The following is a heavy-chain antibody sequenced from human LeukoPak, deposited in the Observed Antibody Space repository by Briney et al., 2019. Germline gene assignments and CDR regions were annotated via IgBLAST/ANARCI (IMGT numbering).Heavy chain of an antibody. J-gene: IGHJ3*02. CDR3: ARTITMVRGVIIDAFDI. CDR1: GATFSDYA. Sequence: SVKVSCKASGATFSDYALNWVRQAPGQGLEWMGVFIPILGTANSTQKFHDRLTITADISTNTAYMELSSLRSEDTAVYYCARTITMVRGVIIDAFDIWGQGTMVTVSS. D-gene: IGHD3-10*01. V-gene: IGHV1-69*10. CDR2: FIPILGTA.